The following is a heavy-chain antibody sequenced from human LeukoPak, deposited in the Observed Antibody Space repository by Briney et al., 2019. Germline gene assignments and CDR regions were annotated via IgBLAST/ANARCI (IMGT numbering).Heavy chain of an antibody. J-gene: IGHJ4*02. CDR2: IIPIFGTA. CDR1: GGTFSSYA. Sequence: ASVKVSCKASGGTFSSYAISRVRQAPGQGLEWVGGIIPIFGTANYAQKFQGRVTITADESTSTAYMELSSLRSEDTAVYYCAREFGGNSGGYYFDYWGQGTLVTVSS. CDR3: AREFGGNSGGYYFDY. D-gene: IGHD4-23*01. V-gene: IGHV1-69*13.